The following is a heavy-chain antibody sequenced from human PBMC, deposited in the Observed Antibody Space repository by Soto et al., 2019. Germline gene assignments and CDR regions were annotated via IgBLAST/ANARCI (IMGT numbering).Heavy chain of an antibody. CDR3: AKGIKAGYYYYYMDV. V-gene: IGHV3-30*18. CDR2: ISYDGSNK. CDR1: GFTFSSYG. D-gene: IGHD6-25*01. J-gene: IGHJ6*03. Sequence: GGSLRLSCAASGFTFSSYGMHWVRQAPGKGLEWVAVISYDGSNKYYADSVRGRFTISRDNSKNTLYLQMNSLRAEDTAVYYCAKGIKAGYYYYYMDVWGKGTTVTVSS.